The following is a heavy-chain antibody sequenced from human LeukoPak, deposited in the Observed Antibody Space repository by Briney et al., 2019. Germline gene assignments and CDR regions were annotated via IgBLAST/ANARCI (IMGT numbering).Heavy chain of an antibody. CDR3: AKGVDLAVYAPGY. J-gene: IGHJ4*02. CDR2: ITSSVSTT. Sequence: SLRPSCAPSGFTFNNYETAWVRHAPGKGLEWVSDITSSVSTTYYEDPVTGRFTISRDNSKNTLYLQMTSLRAEDTAVYYCAKGVDLAVYAPGYWGQGTLVTVSS. V-gene: IGHV3-48*03. D-gene: IGHD2-8*01. CDR1: GFTFNNYE.